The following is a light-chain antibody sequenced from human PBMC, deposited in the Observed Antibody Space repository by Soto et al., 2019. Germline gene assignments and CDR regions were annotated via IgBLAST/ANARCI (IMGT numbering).Light chain of an antibody. CDR3: QQYGSSPTT. CDR2: GAS. V-gene: IGKV3-20*01. Sequence: EIVLTQSPGTLSLSPGARATLSCRASQSVSSTYLAWYQQKPGQALRLIIYGASNRATGIPDRFSGSGSGTDFTLTISRLEPEDFAVYYCQQYGSSPTTFGQGTKVEIK. J-gene: IGKJ1*01. CDR1: QSVSSTY.